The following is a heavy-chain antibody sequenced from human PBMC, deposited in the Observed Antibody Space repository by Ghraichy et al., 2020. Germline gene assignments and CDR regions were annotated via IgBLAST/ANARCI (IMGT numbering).Heavy chain of an antibody. J-gene: IGHJ4*02. CDR3: AREVFWSGSYGGGFEYFDY. Sequence: GGSLRLSCAASGFTFSSYSMNWVRQAPGKGPEWVSYISSSSSTIYYAVSVEGRFTISRDNAKNSLYLQMNSLRDEDTAVYYCAREVFWSGSYGGGFEYFDYWGQGTLVTVSS. CDR2: ISSSSSTI. CDR1: GFTFSSYS. V-gene: IGHV3-48*02. D-gene: IGHD3-3*01.